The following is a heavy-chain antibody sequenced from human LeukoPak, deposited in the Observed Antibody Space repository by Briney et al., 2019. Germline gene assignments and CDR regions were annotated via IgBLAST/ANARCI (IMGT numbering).Heavy chain of an antibody. CDR2: INHSGST. V-gene: IGHV4-34*01. CDR3: ARGGRDGYNFQDY. J-gene: IGHJ4*02. CDR1: GGSFSGYY. Sequence: SSETLSLTCAVYGGSFSGYYWSWIRQPPGKGLEGIGEINHSGSTNSNPSLKSRVTISVDTSKNQFSLKLSSVTAADTAVYYCARGGRDGYNFQDYWGQGTLVTVSS. D-gene: IGHD5-24*01.